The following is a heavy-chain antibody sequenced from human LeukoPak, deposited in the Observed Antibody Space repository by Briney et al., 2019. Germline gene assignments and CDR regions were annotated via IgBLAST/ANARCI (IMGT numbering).Heavy chain of an antibody. CDR1: TLTFSSYG. D-gene: IGHD7-27*01. CDR2: TWNDGSKT. Sequence: PGGSLRLSCAASTLTFSSYGMHWGRQTPGKGLEWVALTWNDGSKTYYADSVKGRFTISRHNSKNTLYLQMNSLRAEDTAVYYCARETGDLRGFDYWGQGTLVTVSS. J-gene: IGHJ4*02. V-gene: IGHV3-30*02. CDR3: ARETGDLRGFDY.